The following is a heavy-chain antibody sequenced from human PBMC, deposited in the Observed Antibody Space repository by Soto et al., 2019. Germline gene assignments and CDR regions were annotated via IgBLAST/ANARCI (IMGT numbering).Heavy chain of an antibody. Sequence: LTCTVSGGSISSGGYYWSWIRQHPGKGLEWIGYIYYSGSTHYNPSLKSRVTISVDTSKNQFSLRLSSVTAADTAVYYCARDQDFYDSSGHDAFEIWGRGTMVTVSS. CDR1: GGSISSGGYY. J-gene: IGHJ3*02. D-gene: IGHD3-22*01. CDR3: ARDQDFYDSSGHDAFEI. V-gene: IGHV4-31*03. CDR2: IYYSGST.